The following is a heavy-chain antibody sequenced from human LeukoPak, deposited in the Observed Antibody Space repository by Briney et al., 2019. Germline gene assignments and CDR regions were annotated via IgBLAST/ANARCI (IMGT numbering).Heavy chain of an antibody. D-gene: IGHD2-21*02. V-gene: IGHV3-23*01. J-gene: IGHJ4*02. CDR2: ISGSGGST. Sequence: TGGSLRLSCAASGFTFSSYAMSWVRPAPGKGLEWVSAISGSGGSTYYADSVKGRFTISRDNSKNTLYLQMNSLRAEDTAVYYCAKAPEHIVVVTATDYWGQGTLVTVSS. CDR1: GFTFSSYA. CDR3: AKAPEHIVVVTATDY.